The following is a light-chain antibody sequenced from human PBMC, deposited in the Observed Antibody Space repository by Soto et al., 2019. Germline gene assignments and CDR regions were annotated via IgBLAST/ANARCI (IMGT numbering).Light chain of an antibody. J-gene: IGLJ2*01. Sequence: QSALTQPPSASGSPGQSVTISCTGTSSDVGSYNYVSWYQQHPGQAPKLMIYEVSKRPSGVPDRFSGSKSGNTASLTVSGLQADDEADYYCSSYAGSNNFVVFGGGTKLTVL. CDR3: SSYAGSNNFVV. CDR2: EVS. CDR1: SSDVGSYNY. V-gene: IGLV2-8*01.